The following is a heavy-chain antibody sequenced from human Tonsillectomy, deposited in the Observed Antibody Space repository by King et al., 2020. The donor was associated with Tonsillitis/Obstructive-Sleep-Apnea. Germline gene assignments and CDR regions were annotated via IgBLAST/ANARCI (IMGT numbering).Heavy chain of an antibody. CDR1: GFTFSTYW. V-gene: IGHV3-74*02. CDR3: ARGGPKGSTDY. CDR2: IKSDGSST. D-gene: IGHD2-15*01. Sequence: VQLVESGGGLVQPGGSLRLSCAASGFTFSTYWMYWVRQAPGKGLLWVSRIKSDGSSTSYADSVKGRFTISRDDARNTLYLQMKSLRAEDTAVYYCARGGPKGSTDYWGQGTLVTVSS. J-gene: IGHJ4*02.